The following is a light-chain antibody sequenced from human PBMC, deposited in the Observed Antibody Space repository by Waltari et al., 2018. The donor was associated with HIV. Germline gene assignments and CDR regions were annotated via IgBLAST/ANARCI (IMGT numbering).Light chain of an antibody. CDR2: EVS. CDR3: CSYAGSSTLI. Sequence: QSALTQPASVSGSPGQSITISCTGTSSDVGSYNLFSWYQQHPGKVPKLIIYEVSKRPSGVSYRFSGSKSGDTASLTISGLQAEDEADYYCCSYAGSSTLIFGGGTKLTVL. V-gene: IGLV2-23*02. CDR1: SSDVGSYNL. J-gene: IGLJ2*01.